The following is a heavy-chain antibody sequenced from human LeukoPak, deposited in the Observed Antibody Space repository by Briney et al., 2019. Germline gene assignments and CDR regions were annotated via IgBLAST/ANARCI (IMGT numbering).Heavy chain of an antibody. CDR3: ARRTSSGGYFDY. CDR2: IYYSGGT. Sequence: SETLSLTCTVSGDSMSSYYWSWIRQPPGKGLEWIGYIYYSGGTNYNPSLKTRVTIEIDTSSDQFSLRLTSVTAADTAVYYCARRTSSGGYFDYWGQGTLVTVSS. J-gene: IGHJ4*02. CDR1: GDSMSSYY. V-gene: IGHV4-59*01. D-gene: IGHD2-2*01.